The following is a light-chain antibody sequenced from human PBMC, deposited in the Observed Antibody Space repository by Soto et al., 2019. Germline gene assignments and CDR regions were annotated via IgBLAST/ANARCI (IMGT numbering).Light chain of an antibody. CDR1: QYINTS. V-gene: IGKV3-11*01. CDR2: QTS. J-gene: IGKJ1*01. Sequence: ESVLTQSPATLSSFPGGRFTLSCRASQYINTSLAWYQHRPGQAPRLLIYQTSIRAAGIPARFSASGSGTDFTLTISDVQPEDFALYYCHQRQSWPRTFGQGTKVDIK. CDR3: HQRQSWPRT.